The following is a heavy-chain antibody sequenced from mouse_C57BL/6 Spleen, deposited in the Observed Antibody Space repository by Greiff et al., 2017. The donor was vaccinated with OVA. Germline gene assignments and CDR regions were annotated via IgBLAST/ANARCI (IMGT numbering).Heavy chain of an antibody. CDR2: IYPGDGDT. D-gene: IGHD3-2*02. CDR3: ARRTAQATYCDY. Sequence: VQRVESGAELVKPGASVKISCKASGYAFSSYWMNWVKQRPGQGLEWIGQIYPGDGDTNYNGKFKGKATLTADKSSSTAYMQLSSLTSEDSAVYFCARRTAQATYCDYWGQGTTLTVSS. CDR1: GYAFSSYW. V-gene: IGHV1-80*01. J-gene: IGHJ2*01.